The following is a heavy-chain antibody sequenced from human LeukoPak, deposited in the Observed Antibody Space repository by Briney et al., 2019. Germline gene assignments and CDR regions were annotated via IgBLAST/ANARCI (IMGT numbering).Heavy chain of an antibody. CDR1: GGSFSNYY. CDR2: INHSGST. V-gene: IGHV4-34*01. J-gene: IGHJ3*02. D-gene: IGHD4-23*01. CDR3: ARLRWFPRAFDI. Sequence: TSETLSLTCAVYGGSFSNYYWSWIRQPPGKGLEWIGEINHSGSTNYNPSLKSRVTISLDTSKNQFSLKLSSVTAADTAFYYCARLRWFPRAFDIWGQGTMVTVSS.